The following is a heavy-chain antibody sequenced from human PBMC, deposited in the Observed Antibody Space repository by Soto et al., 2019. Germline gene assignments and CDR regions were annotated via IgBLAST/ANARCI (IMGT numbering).Heavy chain of an antibody. CDR1: GFTFNNYD. J-gene: IGHJ4*02. V-gene: IGHV3-23*01. CDR3: AKLGSSSWSPHYYFDY. CDR2: ITDSGDDT. D-gene: IGHD2-2*01. Sequence: EVQLLESGGGLVQPGGSLRLSCAAYGFTFNNYDMGWVRQAPGKGLEWVSAITDSGDDTYYIDSVKGRFTISRDNSKSTLYLQMNSLRAEDTAIYYCAKLGSSSWSPHYYFDYWGQGTLVTVSS.